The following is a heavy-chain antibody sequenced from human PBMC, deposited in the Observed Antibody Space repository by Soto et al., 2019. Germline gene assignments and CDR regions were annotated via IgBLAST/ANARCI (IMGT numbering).Heavy chain of an antibody. J-gene: IGHJ5*01. D-gene: IGHD2-15*01. V-gene: IGHV4-30-4*01. CDR1: GDSISTVDYF. Sequence: SETLSLTCSVSGDSISTVDYFWAWIRQPPGQALEYIGYIYKSTTTYYNPSFESRVAISLDTSKSQFSLNVTSVTAADTAVYFCARGRYCLTGRCFPNWFDSWGQGTLVTVSS. CDR2: IYKSTTT. CDR3: ARGRYCLTGRCFPNWFDS.